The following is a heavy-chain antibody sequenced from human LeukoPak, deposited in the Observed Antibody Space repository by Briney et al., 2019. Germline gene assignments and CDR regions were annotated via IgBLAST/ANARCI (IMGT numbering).Heavy chain of an antibody. CDR2: IYHSGST. V-gene: IGHV4-30-2*01. D-gene: IGHD1-26*01. Sequence: SETLSLTCTVSGGSISSGGYYWSWIRQPPGKGLEWIGYIYHSGSTYYNPSLKSRVTISVDRSKNQFSLKLSSVTAADTAVYYCARVREDAFDIWGQGTMVTVSS. CDR3: ARVREDAFDI. J-gene: IGHJ3*02. CDR1: GGSISSGGYY.